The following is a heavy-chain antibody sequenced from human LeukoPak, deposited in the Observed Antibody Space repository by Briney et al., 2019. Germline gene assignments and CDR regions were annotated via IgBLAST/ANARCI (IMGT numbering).Heavy chain of an antibody. Sequence: GRSLRLSCAASGFTFDDYAMPWVRQAPGKGLEWVSGISWNSGSIGYADSVKGRFTISRDNAKNSLYLQKNSLRAEDTALYYCAAARPGYWGQGTLVTVSS. CDR2: ISWNSGSI. D-gene: IGHD6-6*01. CDR1: GFTFDDYA. J-gene: IGHJ4*02. CDR3: AAARPGY. V-gene: IGHV3-9*01.